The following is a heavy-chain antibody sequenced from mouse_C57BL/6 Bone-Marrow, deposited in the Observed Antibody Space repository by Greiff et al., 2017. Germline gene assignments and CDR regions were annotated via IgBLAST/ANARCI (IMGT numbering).Heavy chain of an antibody. CDR1: GYTFTSYW. V-gene: IGHV1-64*01. D-gene: IGHD2-1*01. CDR2: IHPNSGST. CDR3: ARGDYGNHHYAMDY. Sequence: QVQLQQPGAELVKPGASVKLSCKASGYTFTSYWMHWVKQRPGQGLEWIGMIHPNSGSTNYNEKFKRKATLTVDKSSSTAYMQLSSLTSEDSAVYYCARGDYGNHHYAMDYGGQGTSVTVSS. J-gene: IGHJ4*01.